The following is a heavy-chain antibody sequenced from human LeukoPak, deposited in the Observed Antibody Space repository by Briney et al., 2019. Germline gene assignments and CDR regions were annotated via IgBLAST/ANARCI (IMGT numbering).Heavy chain of an antibody. D-gene: IGHD3-22*01. CDR1: GFTVRNNY. V-gene: IGHV3-53*01. Sequence: GGSLRLSCAASGFTVRNNYMSWVRQAPGKGLEWVSVIYSGGSTCYADSVKGRFTISRDNSKNTLYLQMNSLRAEDTAVYYCARDSRQDYYDSSGYLWFAFDIWGQGTMATVSS. J-gene: IGHJ3*02. CDR3: ARDSRQDYYDSSGYLWFAFDI. CDR2: IYSGGST.